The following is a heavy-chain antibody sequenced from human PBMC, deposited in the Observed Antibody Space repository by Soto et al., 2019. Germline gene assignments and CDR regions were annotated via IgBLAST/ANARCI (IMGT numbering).Heavy chain of an antibody. D-gene: IGHD6-13*01. CDR2: IKQDGSEE. J-gene: IGHJ6*02. CDR3: ARIAASGRGWDV. CDR1: GFTFSSYW. V-gene: IGHV3-7*01. Sequence: EVQLVESGGGLVQPGGSLRLSCVDSGFTFSSYWMSWVRQAPVKGLEWVGNIKQDGSEENYVDSVKGRFTISRDNAKNSMYLQMSSLRVEDRAVYYCARIAASGRGWDVWGQGTTVVVSS.